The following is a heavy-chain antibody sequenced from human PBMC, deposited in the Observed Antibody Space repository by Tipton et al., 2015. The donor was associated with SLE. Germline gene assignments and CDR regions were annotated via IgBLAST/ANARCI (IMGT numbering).Heavy chain of an antibody. CDR2: IWYDGSNK. J-gene: IGHJ4*02. D-gene: IGHD6-13*01. Sequence: SLRLSCAASGFTFSSYGMHWVRQAPGKGLEWVAVIWYDGSNKYYGDSVKGRFTISRDNSKNTLYLQMNSLRAEDTAVYYCASSRVAAAGSYFDYWGQGTLVTVSS. CDR1: GFTFSSYG. V-gene: IGHV3-33*01. CDR3: ASSRVAAAGSYFDY.